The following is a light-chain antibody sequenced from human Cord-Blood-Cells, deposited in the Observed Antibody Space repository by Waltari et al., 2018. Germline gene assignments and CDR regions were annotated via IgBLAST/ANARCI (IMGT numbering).Light chain of an antibody. Sequence: TLSCRASQSVSSNLAWYQQKPGQAPRLLIYGASTRATGIPARFSGSGSGTEFTLTISSLQSEDFAVYYCQQYNNWPFTFGPGTKVDIK. CDR1: QSVSSN. J-gene: IGKJ3*01. V-gene: IGKV3-15*01. CDR2: GAS. CDR3: QQYNNWPFT.